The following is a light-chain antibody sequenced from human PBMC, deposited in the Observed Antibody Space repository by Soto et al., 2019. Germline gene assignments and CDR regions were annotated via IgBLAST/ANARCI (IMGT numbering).Light chain of an antibody. J-gene: IGKJ4*01. CDR2: GAS. CDR3: QQFSGSVT. V-gene: IGKV3-20*01. Sequence: EVVLTQSPGTLSLSPGERATLSCRASQSVRSTYLGWYQQKPGQAPRLLIYGASKRQSGVPDRFSGGGSGTDFTLTISSLQPEDFAVYYCQQFSGSVTFGGGTKLDI. CDR1: QSVRSTY.